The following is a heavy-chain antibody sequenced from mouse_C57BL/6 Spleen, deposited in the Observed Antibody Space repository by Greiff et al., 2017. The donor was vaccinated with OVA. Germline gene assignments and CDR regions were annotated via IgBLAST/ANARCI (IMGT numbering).Heavy chain of an antibody. D-gene: IGHD1-1*01. CDR3: ARDTTVVARWYFDV. Sequence: VQLQESGAELVRPGSSVKLSCKASGYTFTSYWMDWVKQRPGQGLEWIGNIYPSDSETHYNQKFKDKATLTVDKSSSTAYMQLSSLTSEDSAVYYCARDTTVVARWYFDVWGTGTTVTVSS. CDR2: IYPSDSET. V-gene: IGHV1-61*01. J-gene: IGHJ1*03. CDR1: GYTFTSYW.